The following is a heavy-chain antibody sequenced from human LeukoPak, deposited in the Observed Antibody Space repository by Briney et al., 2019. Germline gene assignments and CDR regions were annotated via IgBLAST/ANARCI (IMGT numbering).Heavy chain of an antibody. CDR2: ISSSSSYI. Sequence: GGSLRLSCAASGFTFSSYSINWVRQAPGKGLEWVSSISSSSSYIYYADSVKGRFTISRDNAKISLYLQMNSLRAEDTAVYYCARDRWFYYDSSGYYASNLDFDYWGQGTLVTVSS. V-gene: IGHV3-21*01. D-gene: IGHD3-22*01. J-gene: IGHJ4*02. CDR3: ARDRWFYYDSSGYYASNLDFDY. CDR1: GFTFSSYS.